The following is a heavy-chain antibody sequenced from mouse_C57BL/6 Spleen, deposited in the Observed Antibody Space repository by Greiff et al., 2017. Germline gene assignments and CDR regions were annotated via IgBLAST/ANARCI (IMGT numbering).Heavy chain of an antibody. CDR3: ARALTGTGAWFAY. CDR2: INPNYGTT. Sequence: EVKLVESGPELVKPGASVKISCKASGYSFTDYNMNWVKQSNGKSLEWIGVINPNYGTTSYNQKFKGKATLTVDQSSSTAYMQLNSLTSEESAVYYWARALTGTGAWFAYWGQGTLVTVSA. CDR1: GYSFTDYN. V-gene: IGHV1-39*01. J-gene: IGHJ3*01. D-gene: IGHD4-1*01.